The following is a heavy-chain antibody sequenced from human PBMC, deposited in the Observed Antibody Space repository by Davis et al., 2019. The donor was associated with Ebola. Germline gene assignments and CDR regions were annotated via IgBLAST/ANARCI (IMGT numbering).Heavy chain of an antibody. CDR1: GYTFTNYG. CDR3: ARAQFPTTSDH. J-gene: IGHJ4*02. CDR2: INPHNGNT. Sequence: AASVKVSCKASGYTFTNYGITWVRQAPGQGLEWVGWINPHNGNTNYAQKLQGRVTMTTDTSTSTAYMEVGILRSDDTAVYYCARAQFPTTSDHWGQGTLVTVSS. V-gene: IGHV1-18*04. D-gene: IGHD1-1*01.